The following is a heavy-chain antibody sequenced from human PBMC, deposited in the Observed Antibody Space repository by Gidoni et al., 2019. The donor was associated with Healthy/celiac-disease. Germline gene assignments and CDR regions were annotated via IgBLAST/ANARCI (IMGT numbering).Heavy chain of an antibody. Sequence: QVQLQESGPGLVKPSETLSLTCTVSGGSISSYYWSWIRQPPGKGLEWIGYIYYSGSTNYNPSLKSRVTISVDTSKNQFSLKLSSVTAADTAVYYCARYMIAATRIYFDLWGRGTLVTVSS. CDR3: ARYMIAATRIYFDL. CDR1: GGSISSYY. V-gene: IGHV4-59*01. D-gene: IGHD2-15*01. J-gene: IGHJ2*01. CDR2: IYYSGST.